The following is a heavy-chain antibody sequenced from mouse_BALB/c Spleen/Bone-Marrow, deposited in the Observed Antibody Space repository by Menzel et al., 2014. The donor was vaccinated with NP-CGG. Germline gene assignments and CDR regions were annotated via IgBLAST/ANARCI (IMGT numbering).Heavy chain of an antibody. CDR2: IRSKSNNYAT. Sequence: EVKLEESGGGLVQPTGSLKLSCAASGFTFNTYAMNWVRQAPGKGLEWVARIRSKSNNYATYYADSVKDRFTISRDDSQNMLYLQMNNLKTGDTAMYYCVRHGYFGNYYYALDYWGQGTSVTVSS. V-gene: IGHV10-1*02. D-gene: IGHD2-1*01. J-gene: IGHJ4*01. CDR3: VRHGYFGNYYYALDY. CDR1: GFTFNTYA.